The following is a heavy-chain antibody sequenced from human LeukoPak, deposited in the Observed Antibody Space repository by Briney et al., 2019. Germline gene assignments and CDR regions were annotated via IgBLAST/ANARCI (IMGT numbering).Heavy chain of an antibody. CDR1: GGSFSGYY. J-gene: IGHJ4*02. D-gene: IGHD5-24*01. CDR3: ASLRSTEGLARFDY. CDR2: INHSGST. Sequence: SETLSLTCAVYGGSFSGYYWSWIRQPPGKGLEWIGEINHSGSTNYNPSLKSRVTISVDTSKNQFSLKLSSVTAADTAAYYCASLRSTEGLARFDYWGQGTLVTVSS. V-gene: IGHV4-34*01.